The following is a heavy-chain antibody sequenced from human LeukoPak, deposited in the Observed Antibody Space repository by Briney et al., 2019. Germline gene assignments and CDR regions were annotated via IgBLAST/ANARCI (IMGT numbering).Heavy chain of an antibody. CDR2: IKSKTDGGTT. CDR1: GFTFSNAW. Sequence: GGSLRLSCAASGFTFSNAWMSWVRQAPGKGLEWVGRIKSKTDGGTTDYAAPVKGRFTISRDDSKNTLYLQMNSLKTEDTAVYYCTTDALTTVVTPGIDYWGQGTLVTVSS. V-gene: IGHV3-15*01. CDR3: TTDALTTVVTPGIDY. J-gene: IGHJ4*02. D-gene: IGHD4-23*01.